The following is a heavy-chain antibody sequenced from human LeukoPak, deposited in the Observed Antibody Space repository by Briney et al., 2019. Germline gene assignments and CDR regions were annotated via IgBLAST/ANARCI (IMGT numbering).Heavy chain of an antibody. D-gene: IGHD6-13*01. Sequence: GGSLRLSCAASGFTFSSYSMNWVRQAPGKGLERVSSISSSSSYIYYADSVKGRFTISRYNAKNSLYLQMNSLRAEDTAVYYCARVTGYSSSWSDYWGQGTLVTVSS. CDR2: ISSSSSYI. CDR3: ARVTGYSSSWSDY. V-gene: IGHV3-21*01. J-gene: IGHJ4*02. CDR1: GFTFSSYS.